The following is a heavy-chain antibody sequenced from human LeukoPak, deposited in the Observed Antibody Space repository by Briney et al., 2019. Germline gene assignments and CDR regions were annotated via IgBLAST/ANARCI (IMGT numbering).Heavy chain of an antibody. CDR2: IIPIFGTA. D-gene: IGHD6-13*01. Sequence: ASVKVCCKASGGTFSSYAISWVRQAPGQGLEWMGGIIPIFGTANYAQKFQGRVTITADESTSTAYMELSSLRSEDTAVYYCARRLIAAAGYNWFDPWGQGTLVTVSS. CDR1: GGTFSSYA. V-gene: IGHV1-69*01. J-gene: IGHJ5*02. CDR3: ARRLIAAAGYNWFDP.